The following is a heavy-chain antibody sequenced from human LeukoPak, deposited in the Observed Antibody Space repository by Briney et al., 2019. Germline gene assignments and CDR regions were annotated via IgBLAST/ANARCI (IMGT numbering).Heavy chain of an antibody. Sequence: PGGSLRLSCAASGFTFSSYWMSWVRQAPGKGLEWVANIKKDGSEKYYVDSVKGRFTISRDNAKTSLYLQMNSLRAEDTAVYYCARDRYGDYAGAEYYYYYYMDVWGQGTMVTVSS. CDR1: GFTFSSYW. D-gene: IGHD4-17*01. CDR3: ARDRYGDYAGAEYYYYYYMDV. V-gene: IGHV3-7*01. J-gene: IGHJ6*03. CDR2: IKKDGSEK.